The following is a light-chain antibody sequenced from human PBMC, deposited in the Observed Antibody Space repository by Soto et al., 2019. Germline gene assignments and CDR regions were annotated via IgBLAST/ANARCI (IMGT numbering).Light chain of an antibody. CDR1: SSNIGAGYD. V-gene: IGLV1-40*01. CDR2: GNS. CDR3: QSYDSSLSGSNWV. Sequence: QSVLTQPPSVSGAPGQRVTISCTGSSSNIGAGYDVPWYQQLPGTAPKLLIYGNSNRPSGVPDRFSGSKSGTSASLAITGLQAEDDADYYCQSYDSSLSGSNWVFGGGTKLTVL. J-gene: IGLJ3*02.